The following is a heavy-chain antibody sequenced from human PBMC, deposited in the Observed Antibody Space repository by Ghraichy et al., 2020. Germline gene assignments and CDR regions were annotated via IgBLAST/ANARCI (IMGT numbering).Heavy chain of an antibody. Sequence: GESLNISCVGSGFSFSGYSMNWVRQSPGKVLEWIAYITSSSRTTSYADSVKGRFTISRDNAQNSLYLQMNSLRDEDTAVYYCARASTVVRFYYYAGLDVWGQGTTVTVAS. CDR1: GFSFSGYS. CDR3: ARASTVVRFYYYAGLDV. CDR2: ITSSSRTT. J-gene: IGHJ6*02. V-gene: IGHV3-48*02. D-gene: IGHD4-23*01.